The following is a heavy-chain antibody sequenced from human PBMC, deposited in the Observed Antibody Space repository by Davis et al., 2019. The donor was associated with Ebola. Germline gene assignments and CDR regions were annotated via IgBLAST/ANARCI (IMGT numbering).Heavy chain of an antibody. J-gene: IGHJ4*02. Sequence: GESLKIPCAASGFTVSSNYMSWVRQAPGKGLEWVSAISGSGGSTYYADSVKGRFTISRDNSKNTLYLQMNSLRAEDTAVYYCAREPRFYGSGSYAAEYWGQGTLVTVSS. CDR2: ISGSGGST. D-gene: IGHD3-10*01. CDR1: GFTVSSNY. CDR3: AREPRFYGSGSYAAEY. V-gene: IGHV3-23*01.